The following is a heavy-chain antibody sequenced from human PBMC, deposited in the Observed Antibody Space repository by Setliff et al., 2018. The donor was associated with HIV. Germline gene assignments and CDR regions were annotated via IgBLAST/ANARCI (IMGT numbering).Heavy chain of an antibody. V-gene: IGHV4-30-4*08. CDR3: ARDRGGPRNFDN. CDR2: IYYTGST. CDR1: GGSITSGDYH. D-gene: IGHD2-15*01. Sequence: PSETLSLTCTVSGGSITSGDYHWSWIRQPPGKGLEWIGYIYYTGSTYYNPSLKSRLTISIDTSKNQFSLKLRSVTAADTAVYYCARDRGGPRNFDNWGQGTLVTVSS. J-gene: IGHJ4*02.